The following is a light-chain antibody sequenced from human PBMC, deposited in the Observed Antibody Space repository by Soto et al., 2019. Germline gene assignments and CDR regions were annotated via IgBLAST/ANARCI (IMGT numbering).Light chain of an antibody. CDR2: LGS. CDR1: QSLLYSNGYNY. J-gene: IGKJ3*01. V-gene: IGKV2-28*01. Sequence: DVVMTQSPLSLPVTPGEPASISCTSSQSLLYSNGYNYLDWYLQKPGQSPQLLIYLGSNRASGVPDRFSGSGSGTDFTLKISRVEPEDVGVYYCMQARHIPFTFGPGTKVHIK. CDR3: MQARHIPFT.